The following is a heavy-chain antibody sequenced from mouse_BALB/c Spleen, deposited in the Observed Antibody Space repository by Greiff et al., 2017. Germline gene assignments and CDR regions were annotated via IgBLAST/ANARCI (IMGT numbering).Heavy chain of an antibody. CDR1: GFSLTSYG. CDR2: IWSDGST. Sequence: VQLKESGPDLVAPSQSLSITCTVSGFSLTSYGVHWVRQPPGKGLEWLVVIWSDGSTTYNSALKSRLSISKDNSKSQVFLKMNSLQTDDTAMYYCARHDDYDDGAMDYWGQGTSVTVSS. J-gene: IGHJ4*01. D-gene: IGHD2-4*01. V-gene: IGHV2-6-2*01. CDR3: ARHDDYDDGAMDY.